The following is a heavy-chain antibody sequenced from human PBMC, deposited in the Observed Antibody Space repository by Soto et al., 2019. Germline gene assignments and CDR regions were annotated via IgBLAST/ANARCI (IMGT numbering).Heavy chain of an antibody. D-gene: IGHD1-7*01. J-gene: IGHJ4*02. CDR1: GFTFSSYG. Sequence: GGSLRLSCAASGFTFSSYGMNWVRQAPGKGLEWVSYISSSSSTIYYADSVKGRFTISRDNAKNSLYLQMNSLRDEDTAVYYFARDFITGTTFRDYWGQGTLVTVSS. V-gene: IGHV3-48*02. CDR2: ISSSSSTI. CDR3: ARDFITGTTFRDY.